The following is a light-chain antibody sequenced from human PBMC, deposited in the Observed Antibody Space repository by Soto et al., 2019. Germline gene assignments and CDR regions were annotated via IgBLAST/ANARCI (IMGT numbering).Light chain of an antibody. CDR3: SSYTRSSTWV. CDR1: SSDVGGSNY. J-gene: IGLJ3*02. CDR2: EVS. Sequence: QSALTQPASVSGSPGQSITISCTGTSSDVGGSNYVSWYQQHPGKAPKLLIYEVSNRPSGVSDGFSGSRSGNTAYLTISGLQAEDESDYYCSSYTRSSTWVFGGGTKLNVL. V-gene: IGLV2-14*01.